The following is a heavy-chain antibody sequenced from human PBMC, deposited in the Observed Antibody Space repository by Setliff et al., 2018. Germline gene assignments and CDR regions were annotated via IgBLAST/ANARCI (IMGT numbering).Heavy chain of an antibody. CDR1: GGSISSYY. CDR3: AREQWLDPPGYYYMDV. CDR2: IYIGGSA. V-gene: IGHV4-4*07. D-gene: IGHD6-19*01. Sequence: TLSLTCTVSGGSISSYYWSWIRQPAGKGLEWIGHIYIGGSANYNPSLKSRVTMSIDTSKNQFSLKLNSVTAADMAVYYCAREQWLDPPGYYYMDVWAKGTTVTVYS. J-gene: IGHJ6*03.